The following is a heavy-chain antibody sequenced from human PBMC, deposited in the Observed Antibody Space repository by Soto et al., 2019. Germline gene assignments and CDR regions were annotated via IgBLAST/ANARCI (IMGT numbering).Heavy chain of an antibody. CDR1: GFTFSSYS. CDR3: ARVAGIAARQLNY. J-gene: IGHJ4*02. CDR2: ISSSSSYI. Sequence: EVQLVESGGGLVKPGGSLRLSCAASGFTFSSYSMNWVRQAPGKGLAWVSSISSSSSYIYYADSVKGRFTISRDNAKNSLYLQMNSLRAEDTAVYYCARVAGIAARQLNYWGQGTLVTVSS. D-gene: IGHD6-6*01. V-gene: IGHV3-21*01.